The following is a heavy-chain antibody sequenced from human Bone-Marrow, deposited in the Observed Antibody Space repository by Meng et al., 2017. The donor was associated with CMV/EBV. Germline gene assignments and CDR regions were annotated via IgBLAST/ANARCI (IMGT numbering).Heavy chain of an antibody. D-gene: IGHD6-19*01. V-gene: IGHV3-48*03. CDR2: ISSSGSTI. CDR1: GFTFSSYE. Sequence: GGSLRLSCAASGFTFSSYEMNWVRQAPGKGLEWVSYISSSGSTIYYADSVKGRFTISRDNAKNPLYLQMNSLRAEDKAVYYCSRDPHQQWHAYYFDDWGQGTLVTVSS. J-gene: IGHJ4*01. CDR3: SRDPHQQWHAYYFDD.